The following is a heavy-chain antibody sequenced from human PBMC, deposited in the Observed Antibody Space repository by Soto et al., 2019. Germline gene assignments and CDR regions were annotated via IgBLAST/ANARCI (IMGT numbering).Heavy chain of an antibody. J-gene: IGHJ3*02. Sequence: PGGSLRLSCAVSGFICSSYDMSWVRQAPGKGLEWVSTILVSGSTHYEDSVEGRFTISRDTSRNTVYLQMNSLTAGDTAVYYCAKATATGGGAFEIYGQGTMVTVSS. V-gene: IGHV3-23*01. D-gene: IGHD2-8*02. CDR1: GFICSSYD. CDR3: AKATATGGGAFEI. CDR2: ILVSGST.